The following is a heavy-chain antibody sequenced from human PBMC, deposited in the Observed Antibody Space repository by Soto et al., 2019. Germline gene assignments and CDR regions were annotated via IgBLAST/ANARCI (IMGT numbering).Heavy chain of an antibody. CDR3: ARDRTGAAYFDY. J-gene: IGHJ4*02. CDR1: GFTVTNYY. CDR2: INPAGDTT. Sequence: QVQLVQSGAEVKKPGTSVKVSCKASGFTVTNYYMHWLRLAPGQGPEWMGLINPAGDTTSFAPKLRGRVTVTRDTSTSTMYMEMRGLRSDDTAFYYCARDRTGAAYFDYWGQGTLVTVSP. V-gene: IGHV1-46*03. D-gene: IGHD1-26*01.